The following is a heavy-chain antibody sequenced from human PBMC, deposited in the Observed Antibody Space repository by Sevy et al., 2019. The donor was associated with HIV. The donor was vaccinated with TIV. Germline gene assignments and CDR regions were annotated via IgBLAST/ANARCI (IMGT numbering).Heavy chain of an antibody. CDR3: ARGPLYYYDESSLVVY. CDR2: IKQDGSEK. Sequence: GGSLRLSCAASGFTFSSYWMSWVRQAPGKGLEWVANIKQDGSEKYYVDSVKGRFTISRDNAKNSLYLQMNSLRAEDTAVYYCARGPLYYYDESSLVVYWGQGTLVTVSS. J-gene: IGHJ4*02. D-gene: IGHD3-22*01. V-gene: IGHV3-7*01. CDR1: GFTFSSYW.